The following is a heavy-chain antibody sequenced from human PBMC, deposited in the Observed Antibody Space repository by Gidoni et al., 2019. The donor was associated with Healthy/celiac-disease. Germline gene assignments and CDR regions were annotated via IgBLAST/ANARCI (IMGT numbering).Heavy chain of an antibody. Sequence: QVQLQQSGPGLVKPSQPLSLTCPISRDRVSSNSAAWNWLRQSPSRGLEWLGRTYYRSKWYNDYAVSVKSRITINPDTSKNQFSLQLNSVTPEDTAVYYCARGACSSTSCYFYYYYYMDVWGKGTTVTVSS. J-gene: IGHJ6*03. V-gene: IGHV6-1*01. CDR3: ARGACSSTSCYFYYYYYMDV. D-gene: IGHD2-2*01. CDR2: TYYRSKWYN. CDR1: RDRVSSNSAA.